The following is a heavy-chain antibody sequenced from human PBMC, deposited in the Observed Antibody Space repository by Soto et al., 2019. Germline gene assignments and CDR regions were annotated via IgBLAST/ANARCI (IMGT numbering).Heavy chain of an antibody. Sequence: SETLSLTCTVSGGSISSYYWSWIRQPPGKGLEWIGYIYYSGSTNYNPSLKSRVTISVDTSKNQFSLKLSSVTAADTAVYYCARGDRITLWHNYFDYCGQGILVTVYS. CDR3: ARGDRITLWHNYFDY. V-gene: IGHV4-59*01. J-gene: IGHJ4*02. CDR2: IYYSGST. CDR1: GGSISSYY. D-gene: IGHD5-18*01.